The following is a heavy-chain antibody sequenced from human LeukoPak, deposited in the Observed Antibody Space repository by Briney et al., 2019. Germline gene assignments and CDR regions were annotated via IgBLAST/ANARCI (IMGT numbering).Heavy chain of an antibody. Sequence: PGGSLRLSCEASGFTFSNYAMSWVRQAPGKGLEWVSGICGHGISTYYADSVRGRSTISRDDSGNTLFLQMNSLRAEDTAVYYCARQVSCDTTTCYAGMPPDYWGQGTLVTVSS. CDR2: ICGHGIST. D-gene: IGHD2-2*01. V-gene: IGHV3-23*01. CDR1: GFTFSNYA. CDR3: ARQVSCDTTTCYAGMPPDY. J-gene: IGHJ4*02.